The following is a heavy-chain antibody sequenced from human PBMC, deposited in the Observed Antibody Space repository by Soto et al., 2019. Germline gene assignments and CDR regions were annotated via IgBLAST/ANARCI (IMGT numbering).Heavy chain of an antibody. CDR1: GGSFSGYY. CDR2: INHSGST. D-gene: IGHD5-18*01. CDR3: ARVRAGYSYGPPPFVDY. V-gene: IGHV4-34*01. J-gene: IGHJ4*02. Sequence: SETLSLTCAVYGGSFSGYYWSWIRQPPGKGLEWIGEINHSGSTNYNPSLKSRVTISVDTSKNQFSLKLSSVTAADTAVYYCARVRAGYSYGPPPFVDYWGQGTLVTVSS.